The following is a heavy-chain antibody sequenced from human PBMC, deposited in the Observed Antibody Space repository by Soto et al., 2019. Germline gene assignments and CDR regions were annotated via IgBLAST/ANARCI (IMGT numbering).Heavy chain of an antibody. D-gene: IGHD2-8*02. V-gene: IGHV3-7*05. J-gene: IGHJ3*02. CDR1: GFTFSNYW. CDR2: IKRDGSET. CDR3: AKDDNYCAGGICYDVFDI. Sequence: EVQLVESGGGLVQSGWSLRLSCVASGFTFSNYWMTWVRQSPGKGLEWVANIKRDGSETYLVDSVRGRFTISRDNAKNSLYLQMNSLRAEDTAVYYCAKDDNYCAGGICYDVFDIWGQGTMVTVSS.